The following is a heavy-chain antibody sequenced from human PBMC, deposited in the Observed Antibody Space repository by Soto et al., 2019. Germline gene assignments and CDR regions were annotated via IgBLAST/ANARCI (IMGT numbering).Heavy chain of an antibody. CDR2: ISLSRSNI. J-gene: IGHJ6*02. Sequence: GGTLRLSCAASVICFSKHAMKWARQAPAKGLEWVSYISLSRSNIRYADSVKGRFTISRDNSKSTLYLQMNGLRAEDTAVYYCARDGNYGTYYSGMDVWGQGTTVTVSS. CDR1: VICFSKHA. CDR3: ARDGNYGTYYSGMDV. V-gene: IGHV3-48*01. D-gene: IGHD4-4*01.